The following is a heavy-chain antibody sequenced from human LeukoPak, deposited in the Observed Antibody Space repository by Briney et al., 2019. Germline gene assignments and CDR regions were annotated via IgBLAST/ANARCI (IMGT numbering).Heavy chain of an antibody. V-gene: IGHV3-23*01. CDR3: AKDDVQGIAAAGTGDY. Sequence: GGSLRLSRAASGVSPSGSATSWGRQAPGKGLEWVSATCGVGGSTYYADSVKGGFTISRDNSKNTLYLQMNSMRAEDTAVYSCAKDDVQGIAAAGTGDYWGQGTLVTVSS. CDR2: TCGVGGST. J-gene: IGHJ4*01. D-gene: IGHD6-13*01. CDR1: GVSPSGSA.